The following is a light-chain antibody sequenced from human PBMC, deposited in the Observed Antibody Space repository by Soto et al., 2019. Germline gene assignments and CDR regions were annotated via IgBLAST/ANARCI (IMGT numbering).Light chain of an antibody. CDR1: KAVSAN. CDR3: QQSYRTPHT. J-gene: IGKJ2*01. V-gene: IGKV1-39*01. CDR2: PAS. Sequence: DIKITQPPPPLPPSEGKRAPTTCRPSKAVSANLLWYNQTQGKAPNLLIYPASNLLSGVPSRFSGSGSGTNFTLTISSLQPEDFATYYCQQSYRTPHTFGQGTKLETK.